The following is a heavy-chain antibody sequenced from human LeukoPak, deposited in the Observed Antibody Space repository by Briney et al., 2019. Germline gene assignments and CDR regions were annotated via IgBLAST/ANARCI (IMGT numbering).Heavy chain of an antibody. Sequence: SETLPLTCTVSGGSISSGDYYWSWIRQPPGKGLEWIGYIYYSGSTYYNPSLKSRVTISVDTSKNQFSLKLSSVTAADTAVYYCARVLIVRYCSSTSCPYYFDYWGQGTLVTVSS. CDR1: GGSISSGDYY. J-gene: IGHJ4*02. CDR2: IYYSGST. CDR3: ARVLIVRYCSSTSCPYYFDY. V-gene: IGHV4-30-4*08. D-gene: IGHD2-2*01.